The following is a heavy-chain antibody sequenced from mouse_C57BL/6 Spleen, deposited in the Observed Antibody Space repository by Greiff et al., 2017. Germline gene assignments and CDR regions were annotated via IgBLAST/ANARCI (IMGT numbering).Heavy chain of an antibody. J-gene: IGHJ2*01. CDR2: IYPGDGDT. V-gene: IGHV1-80*01. Sequence: QVQLQQSGAELVKPGASVKISCKASGYAFSSYWMNWVKQRPGKGLEWIGQIYPGDGDTNYNGKFKGKATLTADKSSSTAYMQLSSLTSEVSAVYFGERSGVYCYFDHWGQGTTLTVSS. CDR1: GYAFSSYW. CDR3: ERSGVYCYFDH. D-gene: IGHD2-1*01.